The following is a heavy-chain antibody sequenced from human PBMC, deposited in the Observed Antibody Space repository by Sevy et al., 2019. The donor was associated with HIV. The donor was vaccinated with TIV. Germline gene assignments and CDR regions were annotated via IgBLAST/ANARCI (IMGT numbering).Heavy chain of an antibody. CDR2: ISWNSGSI. CDR1: GFTFDDYD. V-gene: IGHV3-9*01. J-gene: IGHJ4*02. CDR3: AKSSGYQLLSGYFDY. Sequence: GGSLRLSCAASGFTFDDYDMHWVRQAPGKGLEWVSGISWNSGSIGYADSVKGRFTISRDNAKNSLYLQMNSLRAEDTALYYCAKSSGYQLLSGYFDYWGQGTLVTVSS. D-gene: IGHD2-2*01.